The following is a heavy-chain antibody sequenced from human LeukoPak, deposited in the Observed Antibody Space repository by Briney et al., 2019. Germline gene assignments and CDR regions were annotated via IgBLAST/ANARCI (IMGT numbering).Heavy chain of an antibody. J-gene: IGHJ4*02. D-gene: IGHD3-22*01. Sequence: GASVKVSCKASGGTFSSYAISWVRQAPGQGLEWMGGITPIFGTANYAQKFQGRVTITADESTSTAYMELSSLRSEDTAVYYCARVGEGDSSGYLDYWGQGILVTVSS. CDR2: ITPIFGTA. CDR3: ARVGEGDSSGYLDY. CDR1: GGTFSSYA. V-gene: IGHV1-69*13.